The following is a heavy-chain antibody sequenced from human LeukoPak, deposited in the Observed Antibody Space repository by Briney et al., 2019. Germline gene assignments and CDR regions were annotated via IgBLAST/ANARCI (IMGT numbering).Heavy chain of an antibody. Sequence: ASVKVSCKASGYTFTSYYMHWVRQAPGQGLEWMGWINPNSGGTNYAQKFQGRVTMTRDTSISTAYMELSRLRSDDTAVYYCAAIFGVVIHFDYWGQGTLVTVSS. V-gene: IGHV1-2*02. CDR1: GYTFTSYY. J-gene: IGHJ4*02. CDR3: AAIFGVVIHFDY. D-gene: IGHD3-3*01. CDR2: INPNSGGT.